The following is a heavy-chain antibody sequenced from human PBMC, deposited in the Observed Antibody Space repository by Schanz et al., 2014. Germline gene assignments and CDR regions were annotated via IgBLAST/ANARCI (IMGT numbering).Heavy chain of an antibody. CDR3: AREVGIYDRGWFDP. V-gene: IGHV1-46*01. J-gene: IGHJ5*02. CDR2: IVPIAGIT. CDR1: GYTFTSDS. Sequence: QVQLVQSGAEVKKPGASVKVSCKASGYTFTSDSMHWVRQAPGQGLEWMGRIVPIAGITNYAQRFQGRVAITADKPSDTAYMERSRLRSGDPAVYYCAREVGIYDRGWFDPWGQGTLVTVSS. D-gene: IGHD3-22*01.